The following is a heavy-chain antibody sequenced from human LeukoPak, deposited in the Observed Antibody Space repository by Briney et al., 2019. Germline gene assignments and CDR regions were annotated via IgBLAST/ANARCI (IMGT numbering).Heavy chain of an antibody. CDR2: IYHSGST. CDR3: ARTDYGSGRSIDY. Sequence: SETLSLTCTVSGYSISSGYYWGWIRQPPGKGLEWIGSIYHSGSTNYNPSLKSRVTISVDTSKNQFSLKLSSVTAADTAVYYCARTDYGSGRSIDYWGQGTLVTVSS. D-gene: IGHD3-10*01. CDR1: GYSISSGYY. J-gene: IGHJ4*02. V-gene: IGHV4-38-2*02.